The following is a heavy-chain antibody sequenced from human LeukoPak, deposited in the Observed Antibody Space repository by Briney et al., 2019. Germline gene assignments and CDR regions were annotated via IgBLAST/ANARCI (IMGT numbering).Heavy chain of an antibody. CDR2: ISGSAAGT. V-gene: IGHV3-23*01. CDR1: GFTFRSYA. D-gene: IGHD1-26*01. CDR3: AKDRGRMWEPTFFDS. J-gene: IGHJ4*02. Sequence: PGGSLRLSCVASGFTFRSYALSSVRQAPGKGMEWVSGISGSAAGTYYADSVKGRFTISRDNFNNTLYLQMNSLRAKDTAVYYCAKDRGRMWEPTFFDSWGQGTLVTVSS.